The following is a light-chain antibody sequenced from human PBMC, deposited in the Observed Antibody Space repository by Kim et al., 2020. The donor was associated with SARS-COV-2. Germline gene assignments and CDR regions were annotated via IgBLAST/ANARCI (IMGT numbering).Light chain of an antibody. CDR3: LQHSTYPIT. Sequence: ASVGDRVTIPCRASQDIRNELGWYQQNPGRAPKRLIYGASSLQSGVPSRFSGSGSGTEFTLTISSVQPEDFATYFCLQHSTYPITFGQGTRLEIK. J-gene: IGKJ5*01. CDR1: QDIRNE. CDR2: GAS. V-gene: IGKV1-17*01.